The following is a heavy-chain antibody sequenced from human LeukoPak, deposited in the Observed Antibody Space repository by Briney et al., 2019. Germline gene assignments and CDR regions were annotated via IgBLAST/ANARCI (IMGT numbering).Heavy chain of an antibody. CDR2: FIPAFDTA. J-gene: IGHJ3*02. CDR3: VRDKGLTGDTCAFDI. Sequence: SVKVSCKASGDTFDTYTISWVRQVPGQRLEWMGGFIPAFDTAHYARKFQGRVTVTMDASTTTDFMEMSSLRFEDTAVYYCVRDKGLTGDTCAFDIWGQGTMVTVSS. D-gene: IGHD7-27*01. CDR1: GDTFDTYT. V-gene: IGHV1-69*05.